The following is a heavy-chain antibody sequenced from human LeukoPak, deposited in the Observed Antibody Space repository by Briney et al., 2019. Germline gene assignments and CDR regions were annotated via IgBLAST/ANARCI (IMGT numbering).Heavy chain of an antibody. D-gene: IGHD4-11*01. CDR3: ARGLGLDY. CDR1: GYTFTGYY. Sequence: ASVKVSFKASGYTFTGYYMHWVRQAPGQGLEWMGWINPSSGGTKYAQKFQGRVTMARDTSISTTYMELSRLTSDDTAVYYCARGLGLDYWGQGTLVTVSS. V-gene: IGHV1-2*02. J-gene: IGHJ4*02. CDR2: INPSSGGT.